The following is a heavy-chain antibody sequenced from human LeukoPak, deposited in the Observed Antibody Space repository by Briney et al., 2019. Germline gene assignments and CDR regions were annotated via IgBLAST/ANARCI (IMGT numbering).Heavy chain of an antibody. Sequence: KSSETLSLTCTVSGGSISSSSYYWGWIRQPPGKGLEWIGSIYYSGSTYYNPSLKSRVTISVDTSKNQFSLKLSSVTAADTAVYYCAREEAYYYGSGLDYWGQGTLVTISS. CDR2: IYYSGST. CDR3: AREEAYYYGSGLDY. CDR1: GGSISSSSYY. V-gene: IGHV4-39*07. J-gene: IGHJ4*02. D-gene: IGHD3-10*01.